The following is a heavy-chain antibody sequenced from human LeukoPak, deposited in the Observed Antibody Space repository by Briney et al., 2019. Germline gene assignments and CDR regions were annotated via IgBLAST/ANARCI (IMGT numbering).Heavy chain of an antibody. V-gene: IGHV3-11*04. CDR1: GFTFSDYY. CDR2: ISSSGSTI. J-gene: IGHJ4*02. D-gene: IGHD6-19*01. CDR3: AKDQGSGWCALDY. Sequence: GGSLRLSCAASGFTFSDYYMSWIRQAPGKGLEWVSYISSSGSTIYYADSVKGRFTISRGNAKNSLYLQMNSLRAEDTAVYYCAKDQGSGWCALDYWGQGTLVTVSS.